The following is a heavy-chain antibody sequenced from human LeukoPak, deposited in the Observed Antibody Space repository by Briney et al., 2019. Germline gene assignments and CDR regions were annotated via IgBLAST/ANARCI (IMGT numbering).Heavy chain of an antibody. Sequence: SVTVSFKPSGYTFTFYYLHWVRQAPGQAPEWMGWINPSTGATANAQDFQGRVTMSRDTSISTAYMDLSSLRSGDTAIYYCARDRVGSGWPRPFYFEVWGQGTLVTVS. CDR3: ARDRVGSGWPRPFYFEV. J-gene: IGHJ4*02. D-gene: IGHD6-19*01. V-gene: IGHV1-2*02. CDR2: INPSTGAT. CDR1: GYTFTFYY.